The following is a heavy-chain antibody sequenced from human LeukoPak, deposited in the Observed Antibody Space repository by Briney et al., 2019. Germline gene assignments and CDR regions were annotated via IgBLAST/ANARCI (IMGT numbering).Heavy chain of an antibody. CDR2: INPNSGGT. Sequence: ASVKVSCKASGYTFNNFGISWVRQAPGQGLEWMGWINPNSGGTNYAQKFQGRVTMTRDTSISTAYMELSRLRSDDTAVYYCARDSRVAAAGKRRYFDLWGRGTLVTVSS. CDR3: ARDSRVAAAGKRRYFDL. V-gene: IGHV1-2*02. D-gene: IGHD6-13*01. CDR1: GYTFNNFG. J-gene: IGHJ2*01.